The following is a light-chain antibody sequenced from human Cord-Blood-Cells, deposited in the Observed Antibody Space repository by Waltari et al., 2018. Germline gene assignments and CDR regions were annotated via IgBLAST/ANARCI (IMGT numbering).Light chain of an antibody. J-gene: IGLJ3*02. V-gene: IGLV1-44*01. Sequence: QSVLTQPPSASGTPGQRVTISCSGSRSNIGSNTVNWYQQLPGTAPKLLIYSNNQRPSGVPDRFSGSKSGTSASLAISGLQSEDEADYYCAAWDDNLNGWVFGGGTKLTVL. CDR3: AAWDDNLNGWV. CDR1: RSNIGSNT. CDR2: SNN.